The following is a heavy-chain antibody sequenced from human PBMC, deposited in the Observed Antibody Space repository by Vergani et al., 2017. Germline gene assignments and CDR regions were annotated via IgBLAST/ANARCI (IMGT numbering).Heavy chain of an antibody. V-gene: IGHV1-2*02. CDR1: GYTFTGYY. CDR2: INPNSGGT. D-gene: IGHD3-22*01. Sequence: QVQLVQSGAEVKKPGASVKVSCKASGYTFTGYYMHWVRQAPGQGLEWMGWINPNSGGTNYAQKFQGRVTMTRDTSTSTVYMELSSLRSEDTAVYYCTRGWYYDSIAYWAYGGQVTLVTVSS. CDR3: TRGWYYDSIAYWAY. J-gene: IGHJ4*02.